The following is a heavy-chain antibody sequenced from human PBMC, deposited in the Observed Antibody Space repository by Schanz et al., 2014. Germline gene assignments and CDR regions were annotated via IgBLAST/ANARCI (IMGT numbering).Heavy chain of an antibody. Sequence: EVQLVESGGGLIQPGGSLRVSCAASGFSVSDSYMSWVRQAPGKGLEWVSAISGSGGSTYYADSVKGRFTISRDNSKNTLYLQMNSLRAEDTAVYYCRLWFGELYYGMDVWGQGTTVTVSS. CDR1: GFSVSDSY. D-gene: IGHD3-10*01. CDR3: RLWFGELYYGMDV. V-gene: IGHV3-23*04. CDR2: ISGSGGST. J-gene: IGHJ6*02.